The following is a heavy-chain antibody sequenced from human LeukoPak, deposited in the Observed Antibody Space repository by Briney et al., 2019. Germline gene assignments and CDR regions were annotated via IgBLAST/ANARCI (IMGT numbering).Heavy chain of an antibody. J-gene: IGHJ4*02. CDR1: GGSISSYY. Sequence: SETLSLTCTVSGGSISSYYWSWIRQPPGKGLEWIGYIYYSGSTNYNPSLKSRVTISVDTSKNQFSLKLSSVTAADTAVYYCAREYYYGSGSYYDFRGQGTLVTVSS. V-gene: IGHV4-59*01. CDR2: IYYSGST. CDR3: AREYYYGSGSYYDF. D-gene: IGHD3-10*01.